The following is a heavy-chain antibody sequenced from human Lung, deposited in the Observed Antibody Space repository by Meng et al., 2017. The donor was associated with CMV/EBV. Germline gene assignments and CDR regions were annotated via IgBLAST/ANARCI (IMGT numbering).Heavy chain of an antibody. CDR2: IPHRGSS. D-gene: IGHD3-10*01. CDR3: LRRSGGSV. CDR1: GDSITNHNW. J-gene: IGHJ1*01. Sequence: QVPVRESGPELVKPSRTLPSTCAVSGDSITNHNWWAWVRQPPGKGLEWIGEIPHRGSSAYNPSLKSRVSMSIDKSKNQFSLKLTSVTAADTAVYHCLRRSGGSVWGQGTLVTVSS. V-gene: IGHV4-4*02.